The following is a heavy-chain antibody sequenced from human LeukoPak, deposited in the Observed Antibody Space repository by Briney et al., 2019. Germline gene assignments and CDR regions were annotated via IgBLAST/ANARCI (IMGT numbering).Heavy chain of an antibody. D-gene: IGHD2-2*02. J-gene: IGHJ4*02. V-gene: IGHV3-30*02. CDR3: AKASGPCSSTSCYTGLDY. CDR2: IRYDGSNK. Sequence: GGSLRLSCAASGFTFSSYGMHWVRQAPGKGLEWVAFIRYDGSNKYYADSVKGRFTISRDNSKNTLYLQMNSLRAEDTAVYYCAKASGPCSSTSCYTGLDYWGQGTLVTVSS. CDR1: GFTFSSYG.